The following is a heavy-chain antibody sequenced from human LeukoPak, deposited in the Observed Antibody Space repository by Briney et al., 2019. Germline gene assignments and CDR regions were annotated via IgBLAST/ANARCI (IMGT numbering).Heavy chain of an antibody. Sequence: GGSLRLSCAASGFMFSSNWMSWVRQAPGKGLEWVSYISSSGSTIYYADSVKGRFTISRDNAKNSLYLQMNSLRAEDTAVYYCARRRYNWNAIDYWGQGTLVTVSS. CDR1: GFMFSSNW. CDR3: ARRRYNWNAIDY. J-gene: IGHJ4*02. V-gene: IGHV3-48*04. CDR2: ISSSGSTI. D-gene: IGHD1-20*01.